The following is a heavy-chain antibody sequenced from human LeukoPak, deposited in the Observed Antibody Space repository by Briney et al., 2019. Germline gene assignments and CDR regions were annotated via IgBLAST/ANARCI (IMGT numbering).Heavy chain of an antibody. V-gene: IGHV3-23*01. D-gene: IGHD1-26*01. Sequence: GGSLRLSCAASGFTFSSYAMSWVRQAPGKGLEWVSAISGTSDSTYYVDSVQGRSTISRDNSKNTLFLEMNSLRAEDTAVYYCAKSSRIGVGAIAPADYWGQGTLVTVSS. CDR1: GFTFSSYA. CDR3: AKSSRIGVGAIAPADY. CDR2: ISGTSDST. J-gene: IGHJ4*02.